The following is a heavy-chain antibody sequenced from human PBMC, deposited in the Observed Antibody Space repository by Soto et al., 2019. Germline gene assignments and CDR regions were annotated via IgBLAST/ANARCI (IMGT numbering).Heavy chain of an antibody. Sequence: GGSLRLSCAASGFTFSSYAMSWVRQAPGKGLEWVSAISGSGDSTHYADSVKGRFTISRDNSKNTLYLQMNSLRAEDTAVYYCAKDLSSTSRKHYFDYWGQGTLVTVSS. V-gene: IGHV3-23*01. CDR2: ISGSGDST. J-gene: IGHJ4*02. CDR1: GFTFSSYA. CDR3: AKDLSSTSRKHYFDY. D-gene: IGHD2-2*01.